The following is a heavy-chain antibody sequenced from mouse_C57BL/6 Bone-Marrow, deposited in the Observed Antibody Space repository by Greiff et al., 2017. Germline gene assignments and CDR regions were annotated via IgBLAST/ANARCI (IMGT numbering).Heavy chain of an antibody. D-gene: IGHD2-1*01. J-gene: IGHJ4*01. CDR2: IDPSDSYT. V-gene: IGHV1-59*01. Sequence: QVQLQQPGAELVRPGTSVKLSCKASGYTFTSYWMHWVKQRPGQGLEWIGVIDPSDSYTNYNQKFKGKATVTVDKSSSTAYMQLSSLTSEDSAVYCCATVYYCNCRACAMDYWGPGTTVTVSS. CDR3: ATVYYCNCRACAMDY. CDR1: GYTFTSYW.